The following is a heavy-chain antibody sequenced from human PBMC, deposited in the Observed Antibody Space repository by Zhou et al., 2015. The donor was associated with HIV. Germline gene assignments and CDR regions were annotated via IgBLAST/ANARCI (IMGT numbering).Heavy chain of an antibody. CDR2: IIPILGIA. D-gene: IGHD3-9*01. CDR3: ARDQGCDDRKANYYCGMDV. V-gene: IGHV1-69*08. J-gene: IGHJ6*02. Sequence: QVQLVQSGAEVKKPGSSVKVSCKASGGTFSSYTISWVRQAPGQGLEWMGRIIPILGIANYAQKFQGRVTITADKSTSTAYMELSSLRSEDTAVYYCARDQGCDDRKANYYCGMDVWGQGTTVTVSS. CDR1: GGTFSSYT.